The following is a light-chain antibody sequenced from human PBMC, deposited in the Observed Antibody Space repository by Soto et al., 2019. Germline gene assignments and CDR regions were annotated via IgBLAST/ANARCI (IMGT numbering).Light chain of an antibody. CDR1: SSDVGGYNY. CDR3: SSYAGSTFYV. Sequence: QSVLTQPPSASGSPGQSVAISCTGTSSDVGGYNYVSWYQQHPGKAPKLMIYEVNKRPSGVPDRFSGSKSGNTASLTVSGLQAEDEADYYCSSYAGSTFYVFGTGTKV. CDR2: EVN. V-gene: IGLV2-8*01. J-gene: IGLJ1*01.